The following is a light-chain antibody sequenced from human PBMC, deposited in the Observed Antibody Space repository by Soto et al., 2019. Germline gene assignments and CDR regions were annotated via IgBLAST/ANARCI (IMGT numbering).Light chain of an antibody. CDR1: NIGSKS. CDR3: QVWDSSSDQPV. CDR2: YDS. Sequence: SYEPTQPPSGSVAPGKTARITCGGNNIGSKSVHWYQQKPGQAPVLVISYDSDRPSAIPERFSGSNSGNTATLTISRVEAGDEADYFCQVWDSSSDQPVFGTGTKLTVL. V-gene: IGLV3-21*04. J-gene: IGLJ1*01.